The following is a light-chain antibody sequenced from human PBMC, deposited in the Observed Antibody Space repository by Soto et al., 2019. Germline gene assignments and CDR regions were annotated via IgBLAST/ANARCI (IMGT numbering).Light chain of an antibody. CDR3: AAWDDGLNVVV. CDR1: SSNIGSNT. J-gene: IGLJ2*01. CDR2: SNN. V-gene: IGLV1-44*01. Sequence: QSVLTQPASASGTPGQRVTISCSGSSSNIGSNTVNWYQQLPGTAPKLLIYSNNQRPSGVPHRFSGSKSGTSASLAISGRQSEDEADYYCAAWDDGLNVVVFGGGTKRTVL.